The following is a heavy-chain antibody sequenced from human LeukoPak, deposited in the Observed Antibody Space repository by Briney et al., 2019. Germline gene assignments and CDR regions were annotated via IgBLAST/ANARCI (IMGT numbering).Heavy chain of an antibody. CDR3: ARARKHIVVVPAALPRTDYYYYYMDV. CDR1: GVTFSSYA. Sequence: APVKVSCKPSGVTFSSYAISWVRQAPGQGVEWMGGIIPIFGTANYAQKFQGRVTITADESTSTAYIELSSLRSEDTAVYYCARARKHIVVVPAALPRTDYYYYYMDVWGKGTTVTVSS. J-gene: IGHJ6*03. D-gene: IGHD2-2*01. CDR2: IIPIFGTA. V-gene: IGHV1-69*13.